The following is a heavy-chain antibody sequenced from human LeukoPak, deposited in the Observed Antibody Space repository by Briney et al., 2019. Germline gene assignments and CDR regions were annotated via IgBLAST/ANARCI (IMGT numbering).Heavy chain of an antibody. CDR3: VRGVGVSRFNYLDS. V-gene: IGHV3-33*01. D-gene: IGHD6-13*01. Sequence: PGRSLTLSCAASGFTFSSFGVHWARQAPGKGLEWVAVIWYDASNKYYADSVKGRFTISRDNSKNTLYLQMNSLRDDDTAVYYCVRGVGVSRFNYLDSWGQGTLVIVSS. CDR1: GFTFSSFG. J-gene: IGHJ4*02. CDR2: IWYDASNK.